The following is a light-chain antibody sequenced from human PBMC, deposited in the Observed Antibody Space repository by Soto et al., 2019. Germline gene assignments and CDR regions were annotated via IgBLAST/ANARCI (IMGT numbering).Light chain of an antibody. Sequence: EIVLKQSPGTLSLSPGERATLSCRASQSVSSSYLARYQQKPGQAPRLLIYGASSRATGIPDRFSGSGSGTDFTLTISRLEPEDFAVYYCQQYGSSSITFGQGTRLEI. CDR2: GAS. J-gene: IGKJ5*01. V-gene: IGKV3-20*01. CDR1: QSVSSSY. CDR3: QQYGSSSIT.